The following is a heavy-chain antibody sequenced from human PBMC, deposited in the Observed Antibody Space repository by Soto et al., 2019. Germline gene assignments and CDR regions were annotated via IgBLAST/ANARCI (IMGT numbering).Heavy chain of an antibody. CDR3: AREGYYDSSGYYYYGMDV. CDR1: GYTFTGYY. J-gene: IGHJ6*02. CDR2: INPNSGGT. D-gene: IGHD3-22*01. Sequence: ASVNVSCKASGYTFTGYYMHWVRQAPGQGLEWMGWINPNSGGTNYAQKFQGWVTMTRDTSISTAYMELSRLRSDDTAVYYCAREGYYDSSGYYYYGMDVWGQGTTVTVSS. V-gene: IGHV1-2*04.